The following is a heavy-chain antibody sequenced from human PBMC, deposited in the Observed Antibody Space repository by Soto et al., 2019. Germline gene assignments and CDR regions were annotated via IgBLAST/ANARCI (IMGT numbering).Heavy chain of an antibody. CDR1: GYSFTDYY. CDR3: ARVGPTGWFDP. CDR2: INTKTGGT. V-gene: IGHV1-2*02. Sequence: QVHLVQSGAEVKKPGASVKVSCKASGYSFTDYYMHWVRQAPGQGLAWMGWINTKTGGTHYAQRVQGRVTMTGDTSINTAYMDLSRLRSDDTAVYYCARVGPTGWFDPWGQGTVVTVSS. J-gene: IGHJ5*02.